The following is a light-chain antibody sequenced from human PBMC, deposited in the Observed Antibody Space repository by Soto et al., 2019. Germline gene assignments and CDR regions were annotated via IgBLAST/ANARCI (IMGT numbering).Light chain of an antibody. Sequence: DIQMTQSPSSLSSSVGDRVTITCRASQSVSSYLDWYQQKPGKAPRLLIYAASSWATGIPSRFSGSVSGTDFTLTISSLEPEDFAIYYCQQRNNTPRTFGQGTKVDIK. CDR2: AAS. CDR3: QQRNNTPRT. CDR1: QSVSSY. J-gene: IGKJ1*01. V-gene: IGKV1-39*01.